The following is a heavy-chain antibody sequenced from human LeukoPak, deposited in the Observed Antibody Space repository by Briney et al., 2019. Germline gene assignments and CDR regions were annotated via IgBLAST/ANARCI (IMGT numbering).Heavy chain of an antibody. J-gene: IGHJ6*02. CDR2: ISSSSSYI. D-gene: IGHD6-13*01. Sequence: GGSLRLSCAASGFTFSDYYMSWIRQAPGKGLEWVSYISSSSSYIYYADSVKGRFTISRDNAKNSLYLQMNSLRAEDTAVYYCARDSIPPYSSSWYSYYGMDVWGQGTTVTVSS. V-gene: IGHV3-11*06. CDR1: GFTFSDYY. CDR3: ARDSIPPYSSSWYSYYGMDV.